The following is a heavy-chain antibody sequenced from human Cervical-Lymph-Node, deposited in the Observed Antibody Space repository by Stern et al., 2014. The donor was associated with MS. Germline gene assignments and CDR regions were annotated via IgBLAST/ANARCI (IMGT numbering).Heavy chain of an antibody. Sequence: MQLVESGAEVEKPGASVKVSCKASGYIFTDYYLHWVRQAPGQGLEWMGRINPKSGGTSYAQSFQGRVTLTRDTSITTAYMDLSRLTSDDTAVYYCTRALRIADRPSPGGHWFDPWGQGTLVIVSS. D-gene: IGHD6-6*01. J-gene: IGHJ5*02. CDR1: GYIFTDYY. CDR2: INPKSGGT. V-gene: IGHV1-2*02. CDR3: TRALRIADRPSPGGHWFDP.